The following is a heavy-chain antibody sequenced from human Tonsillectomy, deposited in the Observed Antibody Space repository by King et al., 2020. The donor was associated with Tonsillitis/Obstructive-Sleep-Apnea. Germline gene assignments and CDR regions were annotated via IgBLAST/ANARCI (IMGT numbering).Heavy chain of an antibody. CDR3: TTWGRLSTAFDI. Sequence: VQLVESGGGLVKPGGSLRLSCAASGFTFSNAWMNWVRQAPGKGLEWVGRIKTKTDGGTTDYAAPVKGRFTISRDDSKNTLYLQMSSLKTEDTAVYHCTTWGRLSTAFDIWGQGTMVTVSS. CDR2: IKTKTDGGTT. D-gene: IGHD2-21*02. V-gene: IGHV3-15*07. J-gene: IGHJ3*02. CDR1: GFTFSNAW.